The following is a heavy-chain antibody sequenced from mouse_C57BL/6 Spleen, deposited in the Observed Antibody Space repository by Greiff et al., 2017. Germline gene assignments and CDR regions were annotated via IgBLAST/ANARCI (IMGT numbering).Heavy chain of an antibody. CDR3: ALGGGNPSYFDY. V-gene: IGHV1-80*01. CDR2: IYPGDGDT. J-gene: IGHJ2*01. Sequence: VQLQQPGAELVKPGASVQLSCKASGYAFSSYWMHWVKQRPGKGLEWIGQIYPGDGDTNYNGKFKGKATLTADKSSSTAYMQLSSLTSDDSAVYFCALGGGNPSYFDYWGQGTTLTVSS. CDR1: GYAFSSYW. D-gene: IGHD2-1*01.